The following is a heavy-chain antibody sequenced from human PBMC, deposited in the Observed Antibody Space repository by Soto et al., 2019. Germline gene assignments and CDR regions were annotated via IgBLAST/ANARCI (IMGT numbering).Heavy chain of an antibody. CDR1: GYTFTSYG. D-gene: IGHD1-26*01. CDR3: ARERGSYALDY. Sequence: VQLVQSGAEVKKPGASVKVSCQASGYTFTSYGISCVRQAPGQGLEWMGWISAYNGNTNYAQKLQGRVTMTTDTSTSTASMELRSLRSDDTAVYYCARERGSYALDYWGQGTLVTVSS. V-gene: IGHV1-18*01. J-gene: IGHJ4*02. CDR2: ISAYNGNT.